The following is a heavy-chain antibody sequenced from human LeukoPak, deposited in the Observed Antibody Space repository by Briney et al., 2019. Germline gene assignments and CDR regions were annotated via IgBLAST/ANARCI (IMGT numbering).Heavy chain of an antibody. CDR3: ARGAGDCSSTSCPFDY. D-gene: IGHD2-2*01. Sequence: SETLSLTCAVYGGSFSGYYWSWIRQPPGKGLEGIGEINHSGSTNYNPSLKSRVTISVDTSKNQFSLKLSSVTAADTAVYYCARGAGDCSSTSCPFDYWGQGTLVTVSS. V-gene: IGHV4-34*01. CDR1: GGSFSGYY. J-gene: IGHJ4*02. CDR2: INHSGST.